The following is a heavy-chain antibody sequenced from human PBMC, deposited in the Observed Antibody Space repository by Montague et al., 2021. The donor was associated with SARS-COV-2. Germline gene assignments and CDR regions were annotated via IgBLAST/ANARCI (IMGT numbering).Heavy chain of an antibody. Sequence: SLRLSCAASGFTVSSNYMSWVRQAPGKGQEWVSLIYSSGRTSYADSVKGRFTMSRDNSKNTLYLQMNSLRAEDTAVYYCARDFGESRDHWGQGTLVTVSS. J-gene: IGHJ4*02. CDR1: GFTVSSNY. V-gene: IGHV3-53*01. D-gene: IGHD3-10*01. CDR2: IYSSGRT. CDR3: ARDFGESRDH.